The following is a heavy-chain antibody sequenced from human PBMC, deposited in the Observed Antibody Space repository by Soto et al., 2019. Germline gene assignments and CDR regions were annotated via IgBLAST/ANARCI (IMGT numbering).Heavy chain of an antibody. CDR2: INHSGRT. Sequence: QVQLQQWGAGLLKPSETLSLTCAVYGGSFSGSYWSWIRQPPGKGLEWLGEINHSGRTNYNPPRKSRVTISVDTSKNQFSLKLSAVTAADTAVYYCASGEYGDYGLSWGQGTLVTVSS. J-gene: IGHJ5*02. CDR1: GGSFSGSY. CDR3: ASGEYGDYGLS. D-gene: IGHD4-17*01. V-gene: IGHV4-34*01.